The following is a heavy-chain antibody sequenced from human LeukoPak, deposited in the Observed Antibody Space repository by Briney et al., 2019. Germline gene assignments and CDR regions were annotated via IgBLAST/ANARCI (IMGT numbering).Heavy chain of an antibody. D-gene: IGHD6-19*01. J-gene: IGHJ4*02. Sequence: PGGSLRLSCAASGFTFSSYATSWVRQAPGKGLEWVSAISGSGGSTYYADSVKGRFTISRDSSKNTLYLQMNSLRAEDTAVHYCAKHRSAWYVRDYFDYWGQGTLVTVSS. CDR3: AKHRSAWYVRDYFDY. CDR1: GFTFSSYA. V-gene: IGHV3-23*01. CDR2: ISGSGGST.